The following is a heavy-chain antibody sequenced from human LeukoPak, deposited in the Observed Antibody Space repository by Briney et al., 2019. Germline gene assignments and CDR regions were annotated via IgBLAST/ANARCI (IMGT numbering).Heavy chain of an antibody. V-gene: IGHV3-7*01. D-gene: IGHD6-13*01. Sequence: GGSLRLSCAASGFTFSNYGMHWVRQAPGKGLEWVANIRQDGSEKYYVDSVRGRFTISRDNAKNSLYLQMNSLRAEDTAVYYCARDDLISIAAAGPDYWGQGTLVTVPS. CDR3: ARDDLISIAAAGPDY. CDR1: GFTFSNYG. CDR2: IRQDGSEK. J-gene: IGHJ4*02.